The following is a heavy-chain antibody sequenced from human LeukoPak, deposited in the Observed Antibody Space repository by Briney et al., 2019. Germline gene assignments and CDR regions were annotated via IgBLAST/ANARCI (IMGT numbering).Heavy chain of an antibody. CDR2: ISSSSSII. CDR3: ANDPKGSGYEFDY. Sequence: PGGSLRLSCAASGFTFSTYAMNWIRQAPGKGLEWVSFISSSSSIIDYADSVKGRFTISRDNAKNSLYLQMNSLRDEDTAVYYCANDPKGSGYEFDYWGQGTLVTISS. J-gene: IGHJ4*02. V-gene: IGHV3-48*02. CDR1: GFTFSTYA. D-gene: IGHD5-12*01.